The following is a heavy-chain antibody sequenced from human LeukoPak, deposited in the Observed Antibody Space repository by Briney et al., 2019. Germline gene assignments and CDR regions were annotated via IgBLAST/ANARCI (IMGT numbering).Heavy chain of an antibody. CDR1: GSTFTSYG. Sequence: ASVKVSCKASGSTFTSYGISWVRQAPGQGLEWMGWISAYNGNTNYAQTLQGRVTMTTDTSTSTAYMELRSLRSDDTAVYYCARDWGHFQAGATASCSYWGQGTLVTVSS. CDR2: ISAYNGNT. D-gene: IGHD1-26*01. J-gene: IGHJ4*02. V-gene: IGHV1-18*01. CDR3: ARDWGHFQAGATASCSY.